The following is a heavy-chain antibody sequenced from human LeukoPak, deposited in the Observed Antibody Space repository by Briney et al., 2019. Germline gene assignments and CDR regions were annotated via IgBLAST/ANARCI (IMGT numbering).Heavy chain of an antibody. CDR3: ARRSVGGGERFDY. D-gene: IGHD3-16*01. Sequence: KPSETLSLTCSVSGGSVSSGTYYWTWIRQPPGKGLEWLGYISYSGSTNYNPSLKSRVTISADTSKNQFSLKLSSVTAADTAVYYCARRSVGGGERFDYWGQGMLVTVSS. CDR2: ISYSGST. CDR1: GGSVSSGTYY. V-gene: IGHV4-61*01. J-gene: IGHJ4*02.